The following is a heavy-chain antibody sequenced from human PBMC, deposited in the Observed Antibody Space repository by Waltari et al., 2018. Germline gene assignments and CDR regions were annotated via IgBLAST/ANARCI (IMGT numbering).Heavy chain of an antibody. CDR1: GYTFTGYY. CDR3: AREDGDLPGYYYMDV. Sequence: QVQLVQSGAEVKKPGASVKVSCKASGYTFTGYYMHWVRQAPGQGLEWMGWINPNSGGTNYAQKFQGRVTMTRDTSISTAYMELSRLRSDDTAVYYCAREDGDLPGYYYMDVWGKGTTVTVSS. CDR2: INPNSGGT. D-gene: IGHD4-17*01. V-gene: IGHV1-2*02. J-gene: IGHJ6*03.